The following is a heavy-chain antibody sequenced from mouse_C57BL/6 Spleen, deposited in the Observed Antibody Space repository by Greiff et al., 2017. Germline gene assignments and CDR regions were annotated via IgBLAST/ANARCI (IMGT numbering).Heavy chain of an antibody. D-gene: IGHD2-1*01. CDR1: GYTFTSYW. CDR3: ALPDGNYEEGY. V-gene: IGHV1-74*01. J-gene: IGHJ2*01. Sequence: VQLQQPGAELVKPGASVKVSCKASGYTFTSYWMHWVKQVPGKGLEWIGRIRPSDSDTNYNQKFKGKATLTVDKASSTAYMQLSSLTSEDTAVYYCALPDGNYEEGYWGQGITLTVSS. CDR2: IRPSDSDT.